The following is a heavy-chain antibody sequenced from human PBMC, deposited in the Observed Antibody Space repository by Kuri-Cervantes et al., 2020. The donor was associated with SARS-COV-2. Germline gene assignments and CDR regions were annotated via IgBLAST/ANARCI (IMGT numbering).Heavy chain of an antibody. CDR3: ARQRARADI. Sequence: SETLSLTCTVSGGSISSHYWSWIRQPPGKGLEWIGYIYYSGSTNYNPSLKGRVTISVDTSKNQFSLKLSSVTAADTAVYYCARQRARADIWGQGTTVTVSS. CDR2: IYYSGST. CDR1: GGSISSHY. V-gene: IGHV4-59*08. J-gene: IGHJ3*02.